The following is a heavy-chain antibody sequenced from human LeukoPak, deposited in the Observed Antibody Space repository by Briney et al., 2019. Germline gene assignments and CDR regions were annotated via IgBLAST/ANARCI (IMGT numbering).Heavy chain of an antibody. CDR1: GGSISTYY. D-gene: IGHD3-16*01. CDR2: IYYSGNT. V-gene: IGHV4-59*01. CDR3: ASVGVPGAFDI. Sequence: PSETLSLTCTVSGGSISTYYWSWIRQPPGKGLEWIGYIYYSGNTNYNPSLKSRVTISIDTSKSQFSLKLRSVTAADTAVYYCASVGVPGAFDIWGQGTMVTISS. J-gene: IGHJ3*02.